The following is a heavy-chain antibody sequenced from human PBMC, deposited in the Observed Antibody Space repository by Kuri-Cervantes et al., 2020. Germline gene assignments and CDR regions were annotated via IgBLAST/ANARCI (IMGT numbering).Heavy chain of an antibody. CDR1: GGSVSSGCYY. Sequence: SECLSPTCPLSGGSVSSGCYYWSWIRQPPGKGLEWIGYIDYSESTNNNPSLKSRGTISLDTSKNHFSLKLSSVTAADTAVYYCARRRPKSRSTYYTMISHDMDVWGKGATVTVSS. CDR3: ARRRPKSRSTYYTMISHDMDV. CDR2: IDYSEST. D-gene: IGHD3-22*01. V-gene: IGHV4-61*03. J-gene: IGHJ6*03.